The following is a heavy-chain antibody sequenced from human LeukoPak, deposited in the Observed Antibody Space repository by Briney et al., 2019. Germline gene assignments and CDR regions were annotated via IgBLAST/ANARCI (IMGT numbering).Heavy chain of an antibody. J-gene: IGHJ4*02. V-gene: IGHV3-33*01. CDR1: GFTFSSYG. CDR3: ARDHSSGWYSDYFDY. D-gene: IGHD6-19*01. CDR2: IWYDGSNK. Sequence: GGSLRLSCAASGFTFSSYGMQWVRQAPGKGLEWVAVIWYDGSNKYYADSVKGRFTISRDNSKNTLYLQMNSLRAEDTAVYYCARDHSSGWYSDYFDYWGQGTLVTVSS.